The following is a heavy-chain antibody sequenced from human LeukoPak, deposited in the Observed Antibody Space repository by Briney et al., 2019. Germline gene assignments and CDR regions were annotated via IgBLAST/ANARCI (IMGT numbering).Heavy chain of an antibody. CDR2: INPNSGGT. CDR1: GYTFTGYH. J-gene: IGHJ4*02. V-gene: IGHV1-2*02. CDR3: ARELGDTAMVFDY. Sequence: ASVKVSCKASGYTFTGYHMHWVRQAPGQELEWMGWINPNSGGTNYAQKFQGRVTMTRDTSISTAYMELSRLRSDDTAVYYCARELGDTAMVFDYWGQGTLVTVSS. D-gene: IGHD5-18*01.